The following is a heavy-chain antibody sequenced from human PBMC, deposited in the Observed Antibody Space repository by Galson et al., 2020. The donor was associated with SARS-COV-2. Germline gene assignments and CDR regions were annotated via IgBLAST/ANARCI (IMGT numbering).Heavy chain of an antibody. CDR3: AKRPNLFGIWSYEMDV. CDR1: GFPFRNYG. D-gene: IGHD3-10*02. Sequence: GGSLRLSCAASGFPFRNYGMPWARHAPGRGLEWMAVISYEGSNKYYAASVRGRFFISRDNSKNTLYLQMDSLRAEATAVDYCAKRPNLFGIWSYEMDVWGQGSTVRVSS. J-gene: IGHJ6*02. CDR2: ISYEGSNK. V-gene: IGHV3-30*18.